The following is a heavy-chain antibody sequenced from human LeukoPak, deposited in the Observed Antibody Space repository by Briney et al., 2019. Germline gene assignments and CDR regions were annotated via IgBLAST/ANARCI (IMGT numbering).Heavy chain of an antibody. D-gene: IGHD3-3*01. Sequence: GGSLRLSCAASGFTVSSNYMSWVRQAPGKGLEWVSVIYSGGSTYYADSVKGRFTTSRDNSMNTLYLQMNSLRAEDTAVYYCARDLRLTTIFGVVSNWGQGTLVTVSS. CDR1: GFTVSSNY. CDR3: ARDLRLTTIFGVVSN. J-gene: IGHJ4*02. V-gene: IGHV3-66*02. CDR2: IYSGGST.